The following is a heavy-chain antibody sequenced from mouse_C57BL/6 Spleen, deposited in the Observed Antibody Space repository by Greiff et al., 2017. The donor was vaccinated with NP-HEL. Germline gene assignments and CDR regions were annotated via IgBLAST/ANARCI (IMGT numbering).Heavy chain of an antibody. J-gene: IGHJ2*01. V-gene: IGHV1-42*01. Sequence: EVKLMESGPELVKPGASVKISCKASGYSFTGYYMNWVKQSPEKSLEWIGEINPSTGGTTYNQKFKAKATLTVDKSSSTAYMQLKSLTSEDSAVYYCARSDDYDDYWGQGTTLTVSS. CDR1: GYSFTGYY. CDR3: ARSDDYDDY. CDR2: INPSTGGT. D-gene: IGHD2-4*01.